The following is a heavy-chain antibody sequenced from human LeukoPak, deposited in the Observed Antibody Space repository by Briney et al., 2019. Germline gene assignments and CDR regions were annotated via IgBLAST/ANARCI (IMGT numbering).Heavy chain of an antibody. Sequence: GGSLRLSCAASGFTFSSYAMSWVRQAPGKGLEWVSAISGSGGSTYYADSVKGRFTISRDNSKNTLYLQVNSLRAEDTAVYYCAKGSDCGGDCYLEGYFDYWGQGTLVTVSS. CDR2: ISGSGGST. D-gene: IGHD2-21*02. J-gene: IGHJ4*02. CDR1: GFTFSSYA. CDR3: AKGSDCGGDCYLEGYFDY. V-gene: IGHV3-23*01.